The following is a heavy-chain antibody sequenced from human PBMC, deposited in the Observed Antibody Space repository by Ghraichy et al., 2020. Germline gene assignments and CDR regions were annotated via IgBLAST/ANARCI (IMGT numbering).Heavy chain of an antibody. J-gene: IGHJ2*01. CDR1: GFNFGDYA. CDR3: AKVHCSSTSCYGSDWYFDL. V-gene: IGHV3-23*01. Sequence: GGSLRLSCAMSGFNFGDYAMSWVRQAPGKGLECVSAIRDSGHTTYYADSVKGRFTIASDNSKNTLYLQINSLRAEDTAVYYCAKVHCSSTSCYGSDWYFDLWGRGTLVTVSS. CDR2: IRDSGHTT. D-gene: IGHD2-2*01.